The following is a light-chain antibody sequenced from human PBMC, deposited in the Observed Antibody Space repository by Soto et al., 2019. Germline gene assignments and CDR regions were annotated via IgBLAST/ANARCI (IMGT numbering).Light chain of an antibody. CDR3: QQVNVYPST. CDR2: DAS. J-gene: IGKJ4*01. V-gene: IGKV1-12*02. CDR1: QGTSSW. Sequence: IQITQSPSSVSASVGDRVTITCRASQGTSSWLAWYQQKPGKAPNLLIYDASTLHSGVPSRFSGGGSGTDFTLTISSLQPEDFATYYCQQVNVYPSTFGGGTKVDI.